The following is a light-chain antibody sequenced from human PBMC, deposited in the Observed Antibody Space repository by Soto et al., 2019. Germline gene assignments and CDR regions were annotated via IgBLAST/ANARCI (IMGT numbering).Light chain of an antibody. V-gene: IGLV1-40*01. CDR2: GNS. Sequence: QSVLTQPPSVSGAPGQRVTISCTGSSSNIGAGYDVHWYQQLPGTAPKLLIYGNSNRPSRVPDRFSGSKSGTSASLAITGLQAEYEADYYCQSYDSSLSALFGGGTQLTVL. CDR3: QSYDSSLSAL. CDR1: SSNIGAGYD. J-gene: IGLJ2*01.